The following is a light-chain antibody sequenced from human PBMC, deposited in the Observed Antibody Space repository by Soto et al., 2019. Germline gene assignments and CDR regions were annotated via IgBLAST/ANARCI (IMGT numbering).Light chain of an antibody. V-gene: IGKV3-20*01. CDR1: QSVSSY. J-gene: IGKJ4*01. Sequence: EIVLTQSPGTLSLSPGERATLSCRASQSVSSYLAWYQQKRGQAPRLLISGASSRATGIPDRFSGSGSGTEFTRTISRLEPEDFALYYCQQYGSSPGTFGGGTKVDIK. CDR3: QQYGSSPGT. CDR2: GAS.